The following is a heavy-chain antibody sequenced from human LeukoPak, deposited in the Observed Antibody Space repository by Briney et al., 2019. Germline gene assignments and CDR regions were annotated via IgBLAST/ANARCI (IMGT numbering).Heavy chain of an antibody. CDR1: GFTFSNAW. J-gene: IGHJ6*02. D-gene: IGHD1-26*01. Sequence: GGSLRLSCAASGFTFSNAWMNWVRQAPGKGLEWVGRIKSKTDGGTTDYAAPVKGRFTISRDDSKNTLYLQMNSLKTEDTAVYYCARQSDSGPDYYYGMDVWGQGTTVTVSS. V-gene: IGHV3-15*01. CDR3: ARQSDSGPDYYYGMDV. CDR2: IKSKTDGGTT.